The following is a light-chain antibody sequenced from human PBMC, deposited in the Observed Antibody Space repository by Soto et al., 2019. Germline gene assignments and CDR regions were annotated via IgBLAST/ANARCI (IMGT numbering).Light chain of an antibody. CDR1: QSVSSN. Sequence: EIVMAQSPATLSVSPGERATRCCRASQSVSSNLAWYQQKPGQAPRLLIYGASTRATGIPARFSGSGPGTEFTLTISSLQSEDFAVYYCQQYNNWPTWTFGQGTKVDIK. CDR2: GAS. J-gene: IGKJ1*01. V-gene: IGKV3-15*01. CDR3: QQYNNWPTWT.